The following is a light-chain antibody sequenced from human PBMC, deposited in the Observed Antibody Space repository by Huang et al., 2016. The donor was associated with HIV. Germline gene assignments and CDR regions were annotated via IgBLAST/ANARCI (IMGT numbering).Light chain of an antibody. CDR1: QSINTD. J-gene: IGKJ1*01. CDR2: AAS. V-gene: IGKV1-39*01. CDR3: QQTYTGVT. Sequence: DIQMTQSPSSLSASVGDRVTITCRASQSINTDVNWFQQKPGKAPKVLLSAASTLQSGVPSRFSGGGSGTHFTLTITSLQPEDFATYYCQQTYTGVTFGQGTKVEIK.